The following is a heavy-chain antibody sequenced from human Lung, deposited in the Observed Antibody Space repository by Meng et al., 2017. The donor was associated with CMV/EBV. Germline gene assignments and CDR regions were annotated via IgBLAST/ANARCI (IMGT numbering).Heavy chain of an antibody. D-gene: IGHD3-3*01. CDR1: GDTSSNYA. Sequence: SXXVSXKASGDTSSNYAISWVRQAPGQGLEWMGGIIPTLGVTNYAQRFRGRLTITADKSTSTAYMALSSLRSEDTAVYHCARDFSRRRGIFGTFSGGHYGLDVGXQGTXVTVSS. J-gene: IGHJ6*02. CDR2: IIPTLGVT. V-gene: IGHV1-69*10. CDR3: ARDFSRRRGIFGTFSGGHYGLDV.